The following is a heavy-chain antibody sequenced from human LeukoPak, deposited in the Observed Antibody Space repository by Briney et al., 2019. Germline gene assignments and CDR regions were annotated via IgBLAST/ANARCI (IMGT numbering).Heavy chain of an antibody. V-gene: IGHV3-23*01. D-gene: IGHD3-3*01. CDR2: ISGSGGST. CDR3: ARGPPPYYNFWSAYYFDY. J-gene: IGHJ4*02. Sequence: GGSLRLSCAASGFTFSSYAMSWVRQAPGKGLEWVSAISGSGGSTYYADSVKGRFTISRDNSKNTLYLQMNSLRAEDTAVYYCARGPPPYYNFWSAYYFDYWGQGTLVTVSS. CDR1: GFTFSSYA.